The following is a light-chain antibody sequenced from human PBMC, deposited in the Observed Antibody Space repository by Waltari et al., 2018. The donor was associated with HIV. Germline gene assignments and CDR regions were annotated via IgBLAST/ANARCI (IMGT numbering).Light chain of an antibody. V-gene: IGKV3-11*01. CDR2: DAS. J-gene: IGKJ4*01. CDR1: QSVDNY. Sequence: DIVLTQSPATLSLSPGERATLSCRTSQSVDNYLAWYQQKPGQAPRLLIYDASTRATGVPARFSGSGSGTDFTLTISSLEPEDSAVYYCQQRSDWPPLTFGGGSKVEIK. CDR3: QQRSDWPPLT.